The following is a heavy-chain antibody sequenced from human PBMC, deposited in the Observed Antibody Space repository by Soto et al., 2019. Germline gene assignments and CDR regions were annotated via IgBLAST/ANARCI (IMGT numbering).Heavy chain of an antibody. J-gene: IGHJ6*02. CDR2: ISGSGGST. CDR1: GFTFSSYA. V-gene: IGHV3-23*01. D-gene: IGHD3-3*01. CDR3: PKDRLRGGFLTTATANGMDV. Sequence: GGSLRLSCGASGFTFSSYAMSWVRQAPGKGRVCVSAISGSGGSTYYSDSVKGRFTISTDHSKNTLYLQMTSLRDDDTAVYYXPKDRLRGGFLTTATANGMDVRSQRTTVTVSS.